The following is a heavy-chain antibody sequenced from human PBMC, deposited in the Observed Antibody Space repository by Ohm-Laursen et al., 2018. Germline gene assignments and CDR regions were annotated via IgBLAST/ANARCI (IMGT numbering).Heavy chain of an antibody. Sequence: SLRLSCAASGFTVSNNYMSWVRQAPGKGLEWVSVIYGGGRGDHADSVKGRFTISIDNAKNTLYLQMNSLRAEDTAVYYCARGHFGRGNSFLGYYYYGMDVWGQGTTVTVSS. J-gene: IGHJ6*02. CDR1: GFTVSNNY. CDR3: ARGHFGRGNSFLGYYYYGMDV. V-gene: IGHV3-53*01. CDR2: IYGGGRG. D-gene: IGHD3-10*01.